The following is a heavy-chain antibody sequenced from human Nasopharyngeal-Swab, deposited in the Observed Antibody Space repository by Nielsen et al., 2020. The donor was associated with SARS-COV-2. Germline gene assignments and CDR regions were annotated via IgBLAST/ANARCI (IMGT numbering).Heavy chain of an antibody. CDR3: ARSEYWYSGSYGADY. Sequence: LKISCAASGFTFSSYGMHWVRKAPGKGLEWVAVISYDGSNKYYADSGKGRFTISRDNAKNSLYLQMNSLRAGDTAVYYCARSEYWYSGSYGADYWGQGTLVTVSS. CDR2: ISYDGSNK. CDR1: GFTFSSYG. V-gene: IGHV3-30*03. J-gene: IGHJ4*02. D-gene: IGHD1-26*01.